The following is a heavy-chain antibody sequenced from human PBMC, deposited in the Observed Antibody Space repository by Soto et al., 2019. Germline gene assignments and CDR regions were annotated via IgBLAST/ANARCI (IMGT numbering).Heavy chain of an antibody. V-gene: IGHV3-33*01. CDR2: IWYDGSNK. D-gene: IGHD2-15*01. Sequence: QVQLVESGGGVVQPGRSLRLSCAASGFIFNEYGMHWVRQAPGKGLEWVAVIWYDGSNKYYADSVKGRFTFSRDNAKNTMSIEKNSLRVEDTAMYYCARWGCSGSNCNLNQRSFDLWGQGTLVTVSS. CDR1: GFIFNEYG. J-gene: IGHJ4*02. CDR3: ARWGCSGSNCNLNQRSFDL.